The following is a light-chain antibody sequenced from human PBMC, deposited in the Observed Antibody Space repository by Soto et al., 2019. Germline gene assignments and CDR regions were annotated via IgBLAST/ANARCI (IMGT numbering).Light chain of an antibody. CDR3: RSHTGSSTFVV. CDR1: SSNVGSYNL. CDR2: EAT. Sequence: QSALTQPASVSGSPGQSITISCTGTSSNVGSYNLVSWYQHHPGNAPKLIIYEATKRPSGISDRFSGSKSGNTASLTISGPQADDQTDYYRRSHTGSSTFVVLGGGTKLTVL. J-gene: IGLJ2*01. V-gene: IGLV2-23*01.